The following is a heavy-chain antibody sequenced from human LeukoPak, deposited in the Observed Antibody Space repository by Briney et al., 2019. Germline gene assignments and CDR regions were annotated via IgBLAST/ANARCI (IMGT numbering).Heavy chain of an antibody. J-gene: IGHJ3*02. CDR1: DSFTTYG. D-gene: IGHD4-11*01. Sequence: SVRVSCKQPLDSFTTYGITWVRQAPGQGLEWMGWISVYNGSTNYAPTLQSSVSLTTDTSPSTAYMEMRSLRSEDTAVYFCAGDRTVLTFDIWGQGTMVTVSS. V-gene: IGHV1-18*01. CDR3: AGDRTVLTFDI. CDR2: ISVYNGST.